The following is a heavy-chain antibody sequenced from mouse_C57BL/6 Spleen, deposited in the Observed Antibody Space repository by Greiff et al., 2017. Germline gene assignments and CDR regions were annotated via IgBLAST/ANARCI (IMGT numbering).Heavy chain of an antibody. V-gene: IGHV1-18*01. Sequence: VQLQQSGPELVKPGASVKIPCKASGYTFTDYNMDWVKQSHGKSLEWIGDINPNNGGTIYNQKFKGKATLTVDKSSSTAYMELRSLTSEDTAVYYCARNPSHHYGSSYWLAYWGQGTLVTVSA. J-gene: IGHJ3*01. CDR2: INPNNGGT. D-gene: IGHD1-1*01. CDR1: GYTFTDYN. CDR3: ARNPSHHYGSSYWLAY.